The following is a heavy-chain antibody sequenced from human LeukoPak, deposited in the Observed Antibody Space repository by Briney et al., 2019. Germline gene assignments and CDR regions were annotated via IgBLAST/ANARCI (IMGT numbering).Heavy chain of an antibody. CDR3: AKDVHAGIAAAGTTFDY. J-gene: IGHJ4*02. CDR1: GFTFSSYG. V-gene: IGHV3-30*18. Sequence: GGSLRLSCAASGFTFSSYGMHWVRQAPGKGLEWVAVISYDGSNKYYADSVKARFTISRDNSKNTLYLQMNSLRAEDTAVYYCAKDVHAGIAAAGTTFDYWGQGTLVTVSS. CDR2: ISYDGSNK. D-gene: IGHD6-13*01.